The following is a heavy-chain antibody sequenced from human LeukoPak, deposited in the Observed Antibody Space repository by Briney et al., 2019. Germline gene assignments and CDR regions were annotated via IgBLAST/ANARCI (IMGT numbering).Heavy chain of an antibody. CDR1: GDSISSSNW. V-gene: IGHV4-4*02. J-gene: IGHJ5*02. Sequence: SETLSLTCAVSGDSISSSNWWSWVRQPPGKGLEWIGEIYHSGSTNYNPSLKSRVTISVDNSKNQFSLKLSSVTAADTAVYYYARGGRYSDAYYLSLWSWGQGTLVTVSS. CDR2: IYHSGST. CDR3: ARGGRYSDAYYLSLWS. D-gene: IGHD3-16*01.